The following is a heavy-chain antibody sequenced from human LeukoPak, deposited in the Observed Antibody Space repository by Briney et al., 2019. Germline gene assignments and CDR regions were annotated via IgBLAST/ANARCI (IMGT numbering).Heavy chain of an antibody. CDR2: IYYSGST. J-gene: IGHJ4*02. CDR3: ARLAWGDSSGYYPDYFDY. V-gene: IGHV4-59*01. Sequence: SETLSLTCTVSGGSISSYYWSWIRQPPGKGLEWIGYIYYSGSTNYNPSLKSRVTISVDTSKNQFSLKLSSVTAADTAVYYCARLAWGDSSGYYPDYFDYWGQGTLVTVSS. CDR1: GGSISSYY. D-gene: IGHD3-22*01.